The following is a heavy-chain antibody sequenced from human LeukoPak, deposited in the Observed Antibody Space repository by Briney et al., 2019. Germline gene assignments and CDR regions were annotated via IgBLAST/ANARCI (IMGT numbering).Heavy chain of an antibody. CDR1: GFTFDDYG. CDR3: VLTTVTTSIEF. CDR2: INRNGDST. Sequence: PGGSLRLSCAASGFTFDDYGMSWVRQGPGKGLEWVSAINRNGDSTGYADSVKGRFTISRDNSKNTLYLQMDRLRAEDTAMYYCVLTTVTTSIEFWGQGTLVTVSS. J-gene: IGHJ4*02. V-gene: IGHV3-20*04. D-gene: IGHD4-17*01.